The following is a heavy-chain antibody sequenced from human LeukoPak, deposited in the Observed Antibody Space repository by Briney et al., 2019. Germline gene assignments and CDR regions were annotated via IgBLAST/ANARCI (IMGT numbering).Heavy chain of an antibody. V-gene: IGHV1-18*01. CDR1: GYTFTSYG. CDR3: ARGQEGFDY. Sequence: GASVKVSCKASGYTFTSYGISWVRQAPGQGLEWMGWISAYNGNTNYAQKLQGRVTVTRDTSTTTVHMELRGLRSEDTAVYYCARGQEGFDYWGQGTVVTVSS. CDR2: ISAYNGNT. J-gene: IGHJ4*02.